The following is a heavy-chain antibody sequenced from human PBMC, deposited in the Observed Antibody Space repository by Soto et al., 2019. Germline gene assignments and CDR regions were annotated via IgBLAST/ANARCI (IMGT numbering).Heavy chain of an antibody. CDR1: GGTFSSYT. CDR3: EVGLTVPRWVDV. V-gene: IGHV1-69*02. D-gene: IGHD4-17*01. Sequence: QVQLVQSGAEVKKPGSSVKVSCKASGGTFSSYTISWVRQAPGQGLEWMGRIIPILGIANYAQKFQGRVTITADKSTSTAYMELSSLRSEDTAVYYCEVGLTVPRWVDVWGQGTTVTVSS. J-gene: IGHJ6*02. CDR2: IIPILGIA.